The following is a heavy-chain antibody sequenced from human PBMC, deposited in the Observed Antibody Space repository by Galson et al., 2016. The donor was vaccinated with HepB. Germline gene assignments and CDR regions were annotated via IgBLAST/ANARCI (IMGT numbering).Heavy chain of an antibody. J-gene: IGHJ4*02. D-gene: IGHD2-2*01. CDR1: GFTFTDFY. Sequence: SLRLSCAASGFTFTDFYFSWIRQVPGRGTECLSYISSPSDVIDYADSVKGRFTISRDNTKRSVYLQMDGLKVEDTAIYHCARTFYCRTATCRGGHFDHWGQGTLVTVSS. CDR3: ARTFYCRTATCRGGHFDH. CDR2: ISSPSDVI. V-gene: IGHV3-11*01.